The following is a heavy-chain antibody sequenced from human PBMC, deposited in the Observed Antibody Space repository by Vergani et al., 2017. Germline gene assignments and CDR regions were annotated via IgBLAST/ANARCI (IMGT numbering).Heavy chain of an antibody. V-gene: IGHV3-15*01. CDR2: IKSKTDGGTT. J-gene: IGHJ4*02. CDR3: TTHPGYCSSTSCYGRFDY. D-gene: IGHD2-2*03. Sequence: EVQLVESGGGLVKTGGSLRLSCAASGFTFSNAWMSWVRQAPGKGLEWVGRIKSKTDGGTTDYAAPVKGRFTISRDDSNNTLYLQMNSLKTEDTAVYYCTTHPGYCSSTSCYGRFDYWGQGTLVTVSS. CDR1: GFTFSNAW.